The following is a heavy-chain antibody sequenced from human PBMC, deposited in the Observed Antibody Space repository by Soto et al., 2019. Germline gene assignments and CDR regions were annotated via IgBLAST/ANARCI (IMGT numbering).Heavy chain of an antibody. Sequence: QVHLVQSGAEVKKPGSSVKVSCRASGGTFNTYGFNGVRQAPGQGLEWMGGIIPLFGTTTYAQNFQGRVTITADQSTTTAYMEMSGLTSADTAVYFCARGGELAGWMPFDSWGQGTLVTVSS. CDR3: ARGGELAGWMPFDS. V-gene: IGHV1-69*01. D-gene: IGHD6-19*01. CDR2: IIPLFGTT. J-gene: IGHJ4*02. CDR1: GGTFNTYG.